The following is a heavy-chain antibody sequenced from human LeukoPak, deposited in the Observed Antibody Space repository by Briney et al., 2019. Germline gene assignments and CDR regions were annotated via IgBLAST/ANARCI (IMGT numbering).Heavy chain of an antibody. J-gene: IGHJ4*02. CDR3: ARGGLYHYSGTSGDY. V-gene: IGHV3-11*04. CDR1: GFSFSDYY. D-gene: IGHD1-26*01. CDR2: ISSSGGTI. Sequence: PGGSLRLSCAASGFSFSDYYMTWIRQAPGKGLEWVSDISSSGGTIDYADSVKGRCSISRDNAKNSLYLQMNSLRAEDTAVYYCARGGLYHYSGTSGDYWGQGTLVTVSS.